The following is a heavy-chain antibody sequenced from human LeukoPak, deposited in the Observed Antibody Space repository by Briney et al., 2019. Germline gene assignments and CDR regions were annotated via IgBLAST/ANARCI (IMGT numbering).Heavy chain of an antibody. J-gene: IGHJ4*02. V-gene: IGHV3-66*01. CDR3: ARRATSERGHSYGLDY. CDR1: GFTVSSNY. CDR2: IYSGGST. D-gene: IGHD5-18*01. Sequence: GGSLRLSCAASGFTVSSNYMSWVRQAPGKGLEWVSVIYSGGSTYYADSVKGRFTISRHNSKNTLYLQMNSLRAEDTAVYYCARRATSERGHSYGLDYWGQGTLVTVSS.